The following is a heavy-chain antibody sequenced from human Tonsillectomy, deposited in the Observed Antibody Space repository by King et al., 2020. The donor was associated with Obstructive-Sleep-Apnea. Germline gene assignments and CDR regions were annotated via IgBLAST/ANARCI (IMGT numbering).Heavy chain of an antibody. V-gene: IGHV4-39*07. CDR2: ISYSGNT. CDR3: ARQYGSGSYYPFDY. Sequence: QLQESGPGLVKPSETLSLTCSVSVVSIFSSTDYWGWIRQPPGEGRAWIGEISYSGNTYYNPSLKSRVTISVDTSRHQFSLRLISVTAAETAVFYCARQYGSGSYYPFDYWGQGALVTVSS. J-gene: IGHJ4*02. D-gene: IGHD3-10*01. CDR1: VVSIFSSTDY.